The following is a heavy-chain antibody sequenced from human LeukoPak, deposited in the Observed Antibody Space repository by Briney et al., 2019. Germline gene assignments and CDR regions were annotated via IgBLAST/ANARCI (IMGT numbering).Heavy chain of an antibody. D-gene: IGHD2-21*02. Sequence: PSETLSLTCTVSGGSISNYYWSCIRQPPGKGLEWIGYMFYSGSTNYNPSLKSRVTISVDTSKNQFSLKLSSVTAADTAVYYCARYHVTPEAFDIWGQGTMVTVS. CDR1: GGSISNYY. CDR2: MFYSGST. J-gene: IGHJ3*02. CDR3: ARYHVTPEAFDI. V-gene: IGHV4-59*01.